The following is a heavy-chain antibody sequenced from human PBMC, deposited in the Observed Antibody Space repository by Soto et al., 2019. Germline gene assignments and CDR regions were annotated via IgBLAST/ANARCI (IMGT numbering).Heavy chain of an antibody. J-gene: IGHJ4*02. V-gene: IGHV4-4*02. D-gene: IGHD6-19*01. Sequence: QVHLQESGPGLVKPSGTLSLTCAVSGGSISSSHWWSWVRQPPGKGLEWIGEMYHSGSTNYNPSLKSRVTILIDNSENQFSLKLSSVTAADTAVYYCARGALAGPYYFDYWGQGILVTVSS. CDR3: ARGALAGPYYFDY. CDR2: MYHSGST. CDR1: GGSISSSHW.